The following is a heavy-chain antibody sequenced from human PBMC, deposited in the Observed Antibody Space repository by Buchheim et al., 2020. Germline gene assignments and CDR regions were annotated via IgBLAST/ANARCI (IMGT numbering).Heavy chain of an antibody. Sequence: QVQLVQSGAEVKKPGASVKVSCKASGYTFTSYYMHWVRQAPGQGLEWMGIINPSGGSTSYAQKFQGRVTITADKSTSTAYMGPSSLRSEDTAVYYCARALGYCSSTSCHPSVGYYYYYYGMDVWGQGTT. CDR1: GYTFTSYY. CDR3: ARALGYCSSTSCHPSVGYYYYYYGMDV. J-gene: IGHJ6*02. D-gene: IGHD2-2*01. V-gene: IGHV1-46*01. CDR2: INPSGGST.